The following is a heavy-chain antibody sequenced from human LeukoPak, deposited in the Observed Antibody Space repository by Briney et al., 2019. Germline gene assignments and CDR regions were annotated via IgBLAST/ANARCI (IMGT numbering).Heavy chain of an antibody. J-gene: IGHJ3*02. V-gene: IGHV1-3*01. CDR3: ARVHRYCSGGSCYHDAFDI. CDR1: RYTFTSYA. Sequence: ASVKVSCKASRYTFTSYAMHWVRQAPGQRLEWMGWINAGNGNTKYSQKFQGRVTITRDTSASTAYMELSSLRSEDTAVYYCARVHRYCSGGSCYHDAFDIWGQGTMVTVSS. CDR2: INAGNGNT. D-gene: IGHD2-15*01.